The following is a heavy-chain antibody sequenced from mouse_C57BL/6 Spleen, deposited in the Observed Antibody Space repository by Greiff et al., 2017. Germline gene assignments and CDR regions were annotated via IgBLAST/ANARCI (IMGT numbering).Heavy chain of an antibody. CDR3: ARYDYDGWFAY. V-gene: IGHV1-81*01. Sequence: VKLMESGAELARPGASVKLSCKASGYTFTSYGISWVKQRTGQGLGWIGEIYPRSGNTYYNEKFKGKATLTADKSSSTAYMELRSLTSEDSAVYFCARYDYDGWFAYWGQGTLVTVSA. J-gene: IGHJ3*01. CDR1: GYTFTSYG. D-gene: IGHD2-4*01. CDR2: IYPRSGNT.